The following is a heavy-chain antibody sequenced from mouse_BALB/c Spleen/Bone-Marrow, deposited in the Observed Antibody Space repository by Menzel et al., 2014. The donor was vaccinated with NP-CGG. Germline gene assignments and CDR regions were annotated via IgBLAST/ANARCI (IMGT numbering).Heavy chain of an antibody. CDR2: INPDSSTI. CDR3: ARLSYYGRFAY. D-gene: IGHD1-1*01. CDR1: GFDFSRYW. Sequence: EVQRVESGGGLVQPGGSLKLSCAASGFDFSRYWMSWVRQAPGEGLEWIGEINPDSSTINYTPSLKDKFIISRDNAKNTLYLQMSKVRFEDTALYYCARLSYYGRFAYWGQGTLVTVSA. J-gene: IGHJ3*01. V-gene: IGHV4-1*02.